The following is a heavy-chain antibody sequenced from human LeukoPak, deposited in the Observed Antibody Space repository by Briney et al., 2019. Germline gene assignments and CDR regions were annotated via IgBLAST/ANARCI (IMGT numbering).Heavy chain of an antibody. V-gene: IGHV4-59*08. CDR1: GGSISSYY. Sequence: SESLSLTCTVSGGSISSYYWSWIRQPPGKGLEWIGYIYYSGSTNYNPSLKSRVTISVDTSKNQFSLKLSSVTAADTAVYYCARLETPDIVATGWFDPWGQGTLVTVSS. D-gene: IGHD5-12*01. CDR2: IYYSGST. J-gene: IGHJ5*02. CDR3: ARLETPDIVATGWFDP.